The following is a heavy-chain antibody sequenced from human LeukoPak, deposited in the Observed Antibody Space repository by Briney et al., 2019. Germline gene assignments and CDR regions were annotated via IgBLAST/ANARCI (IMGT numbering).Heavy chain of an antibody. Sequence: GGSLRLSCAASGFTFSSYAMSWVRQAPGKGLEWVSAISGSGGSTYYADSVKGRFTISRDNAKNSLYLQMNSLRAEDTAVYYCARTGKRFLEWLSYTYFDYWGQGTLVTVSS. CDR3: ARTGKRFLEWLSYTYFDY. V-gene: IGHV3-23*01. D-gene: IGHD3-3*01. CDR1: GFTFSSYA. CDR2: ISGSGGST. J-gene: IGHJ4*02.